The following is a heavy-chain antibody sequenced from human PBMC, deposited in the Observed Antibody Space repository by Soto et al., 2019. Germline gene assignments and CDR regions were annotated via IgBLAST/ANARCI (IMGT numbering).Heavy chain of an antibody. CDR3: AKVDHYDILTGYYLPAQLVDY. V-gene: IGHV3-23*01. Sequence: PGGSLRLSCAASGFTFSSYAMSWVRQAPGKGLEWVSAISGSGGSTYYADSVKGRFTISRDNSKNTLYLQMNSLRAEDTAVYYCAKVDHYDILTGYYLPAQLVDYWGQGTLVTVSS. J-gene: IGHJ4*02. CDR2: ISGSGGST. D-gene: IGHD3-9*01. CDR1: GFTFSSYA.